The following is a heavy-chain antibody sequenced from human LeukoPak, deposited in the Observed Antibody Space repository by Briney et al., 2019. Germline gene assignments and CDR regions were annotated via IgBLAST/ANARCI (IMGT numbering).Heavy chain of an antibody. CDR3: ARIPLYCSSTSCSSFHFDY. Sequence: SETLSLTCAVYGGSFSGYYWSWIRQPPGKGLEWIGYIYYSGSTYYNPSLKSRVTISVDTSKNQFSLKLSSVTAADTAVYYCARIPLYCSSTSCSSFHFDYWGQGTLVTVSP. CDR2: IYYSGST. J-gene: IGHJ4*02. D-gene: IGHD2-2*01. V-gene: IGHV4-30-4*08. CDR1: GGSFSGYY.